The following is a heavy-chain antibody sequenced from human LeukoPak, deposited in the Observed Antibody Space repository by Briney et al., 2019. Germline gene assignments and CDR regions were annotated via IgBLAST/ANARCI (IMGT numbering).Heavy chain of an antibody. CDR2: ISSSSSYI. CDR1: GFTFSSYS. CDR3: ARDRGGSGKNYYYGMDV. Sequence: GGSLRLSCAASGFTFSSYSMNWVRQAPGKGLEWVSSISSSSSYIYYADSVKGRFTISRDNAKNSLYLQMNSLRAEGTAVYYCARDRGGSGKNYYYGMDVWGKGTTVTVSS. D-gene: IGHD3-10*01. V-gene: IGHV3-21*01. J-gene: IGHJ6*04.